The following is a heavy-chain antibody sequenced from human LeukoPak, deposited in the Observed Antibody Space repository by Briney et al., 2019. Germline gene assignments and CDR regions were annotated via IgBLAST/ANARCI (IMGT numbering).Heavy chain of an antibody. J-gene: IGHJ6*02. Sequence: GASVKISCKASGYTFTSYGISWVRQAPGQGLEWMGWISAYNGNTNYAQKLQGRVTMTTDTSTSTAYMELRSLRSDDTAVYYCAREAGYYIYYYYYGMDVWGQGTTVTVSS. CDR3: AREAGYYIYYYYYGMDV. D-gene: IGHD3-9*01. V-gene: IGHV1-18*01. CDR1: GYTFTSYG. CDR2: ISAYNGNT.